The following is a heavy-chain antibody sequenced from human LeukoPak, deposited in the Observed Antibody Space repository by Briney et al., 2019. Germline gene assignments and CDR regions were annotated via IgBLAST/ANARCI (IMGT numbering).Heavy chain of an antibody. V-gene: IGHV3-23*01. CDR2: ISGSGGST. D-gene: IGHD2-15*01. J-gene: IGHJ4*02. CDR1: GFTFSSYA. Sequence: GGSLRLSCAASGFTFSSYAMSWVRQAPGKGLEWVSAISGSGGSTYYADSVKGRFTISRDNSKNTLYLQMNSLRAEDTAVYYCARDRGLSCSGGSCYSVYFDYWGQGTLVTVSS. CDR3: ARDRGLSCSGGSCYSVYFDY.